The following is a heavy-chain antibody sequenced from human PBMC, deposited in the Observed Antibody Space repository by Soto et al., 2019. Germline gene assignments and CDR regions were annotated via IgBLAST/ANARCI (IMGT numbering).Heavy chain of an antibody. CDR3: AREGATRRPSRPAIGWLES. CDR1: GYTFSGYH. Sequence: ASVKVSCRASGYTFSGYHMHWVRQAPGQGLEWMGWINVYNGETNIAQKFQGRVAMTRDTSITTAYVELSRLRFDDTAVYFCAREGATRRPSRPAIGWLESWGQGTLVTVSS. D-gene: IGHD2-2*02. CDR2: INVYNGET. J-gene: IGHJ5*01. V-gene: IGHV1-2*02.